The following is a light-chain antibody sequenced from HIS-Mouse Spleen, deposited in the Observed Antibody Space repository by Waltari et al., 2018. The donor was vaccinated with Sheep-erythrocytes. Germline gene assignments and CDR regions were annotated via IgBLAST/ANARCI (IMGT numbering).Light chain of an antibody. CDR1: QSVSSY. J-gene: IGKJ5*01. CDR3: QQRSNWPPIT. CDR2: DAS. V-gene: IGKV3-11*01. Sequence: EIVLTQSPATLSLSPGERAHLSCRASQSVSSYLAWYQQNPGQAPRLLIYDASNRATGIPARFSGSGSGTDFTLTISSLEPEDFAVYYCQQRSNWPPITFGQGTRLEIK.